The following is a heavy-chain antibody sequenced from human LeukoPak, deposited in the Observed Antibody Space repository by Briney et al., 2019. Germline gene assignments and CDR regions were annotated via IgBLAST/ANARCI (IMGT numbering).Heavy chain of an antibody. V-gene: IGHV1-69*04. Sequence: SVKVSCKASGYTFTSYGISWVRQAPGQGLEWMGRIIPILGIANYAQKFQGRVTITADKSTSTAYMELSSLRSEDTAVYYCARGGDDYSDHENFDYWGQGTLVSVSS. CDR2: IIPILGIA. J-gene: IGHJ4*02. CDR1: GYTFTSYG. CDR3: ARGGDDYSDHENFDY. D-gene: IGHD4-17*01.